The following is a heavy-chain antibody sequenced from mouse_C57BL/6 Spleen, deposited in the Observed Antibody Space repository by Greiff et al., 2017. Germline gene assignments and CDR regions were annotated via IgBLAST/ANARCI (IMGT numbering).Heavy chain of an antibody. CDR2: IDPSASET. Sequence: QVQLQQPGAELVRPGSSVKLSCKASGYTFTSYWMHWVKQRPIQGLEWIGNIDPSASETHYNQTFKDKATLTVDKSSSTAYMQLSSLTSEDSAVYYCASLAHYYGSSYGYFDVWCTGTTVTVSS. CDR3: ASLAHYYGSSYGYFDV. J-gene: IGHJ1*03. V-gene: IGHV1-52*01. CDR1: GYTFTSYW. D-gene: IGHD1-1*01.